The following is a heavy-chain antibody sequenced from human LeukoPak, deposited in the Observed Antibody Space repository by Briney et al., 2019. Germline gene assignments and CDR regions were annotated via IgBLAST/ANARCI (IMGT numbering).Heavy chain of an antibody. CDR1: GGSISSGGYF. CDR3: ARVGLSLFP. V-gene: IGHV4-31*03. Sequence: SETLSLTCTVSGGSISSGGYFWSWIRQHPGKGLEWIGYIYYSGNTYYNPSLKSRITISVDTSKNQFSLKLSSVTAADTAVYYCARVGLSLFPWGQGTLVTVSS. CDR2: IYYSGNT. J-gene: IGHJ5*02. D-gene: IGHD2-8*01.